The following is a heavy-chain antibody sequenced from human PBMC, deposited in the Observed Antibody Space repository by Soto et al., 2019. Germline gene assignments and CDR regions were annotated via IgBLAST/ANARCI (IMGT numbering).Heavy chain of an antibody. V-gene: IGHV3-23*01. J-gene: IGHJ4*02. D-gene: IGHD3-16*01. CDR3: AKGVGAQERRPWLNFDY. CDR1: GFSFSNYA. Sequence: EVQLLESGGGLVQPGGSLRLSCAASGFSFSNYAMTWVRQAPGKGLEWVAGGSGSGANTYYADSVKGRFSISRDNSKNTLYLQMNSLRAEDTAVYYCAKGVGAQERRPWLNFDYWGQGSLVTVSS. CDR2: GSGSGANT.